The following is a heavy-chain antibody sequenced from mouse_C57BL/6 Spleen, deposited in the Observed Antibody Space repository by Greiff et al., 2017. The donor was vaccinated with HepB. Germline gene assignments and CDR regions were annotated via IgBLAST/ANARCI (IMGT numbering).Heavy chain of an antibody. CDR3: ARRPGTRAMDY. CDR1: GYTFTSYW. Sequence: QVQLQQPGAELVKPGASVKLSCKASGYTFTSYWMQWVKQRPGQGLEWIGEIDPSDSYTNYNQKFKGKATLTVDTSSSTAYMQLSSLTSEDSAVYYCARRPGTRAMDYWGQGTSVTVSS. V-gene: IGHV1-50*01. J-gene: IGHJ4*01. CDR2: IDPSDSYT. D-gene: IGHD4-1*01.